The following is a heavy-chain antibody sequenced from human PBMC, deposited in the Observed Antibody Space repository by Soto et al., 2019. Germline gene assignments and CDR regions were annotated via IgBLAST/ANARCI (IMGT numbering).Heavy chain of an antibody. J-gene: IGHJ5*02. CDR1: GGSFSGCY. V-gene: IGHV4-34*01. D-gene: IGHD2-2*01. CDR2: INHSGHT. CDR3: ASVTALLGPSRTSHSPSRFDP. Sequence: PSETLSLTCAVYGGSFSGCYWSWIRQHPGKGLEWIGEINHSGHTNYNPTLKSRVTITAETSKNQFSPKLSSVTAEDTAVYYCASVTALLGPSRTSHSPSRFDPRGGGTQVAFSS.